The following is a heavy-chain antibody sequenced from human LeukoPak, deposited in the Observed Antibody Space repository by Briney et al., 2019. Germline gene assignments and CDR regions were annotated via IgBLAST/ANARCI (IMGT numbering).Heavy chain of an antibody. CDR3: ARVGRDIGPFDAFDI. V-gene: IGHV1-24*01. D-gene: IGHD2-15*01. CDR1: GYTLTELS. J-gene: IGHJ3*02. Sequence: ASAKVSCKVSGYTLTELSMHWVRQAPGKGLEWMGRFDPEDGETIYAQKFQGRVTMTEDTSTNTAYMELSSLRSEDTAVYYCARVGRDIGPFDAFDIWGQGTMVTVSS. CDR2: FDPEDGET.